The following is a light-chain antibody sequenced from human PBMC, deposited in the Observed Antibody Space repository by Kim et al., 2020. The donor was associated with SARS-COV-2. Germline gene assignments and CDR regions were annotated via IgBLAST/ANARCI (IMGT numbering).Light chain of an antibody. V-gene: IGKV1-5*03. CDR1: QTVNRW. CDR3: QQYISYPLT. J-gene: IGKJ4*01. Sequence: ALLGDKVLFTCRASQTVNRWLAWYQQKPGKAPKLLIQKASSLESGVPSRFSGSGSGTEFTLNITSLQPDDFATYYCQQYISYPLTFGGGTKVDIK. CDR2: KAS.